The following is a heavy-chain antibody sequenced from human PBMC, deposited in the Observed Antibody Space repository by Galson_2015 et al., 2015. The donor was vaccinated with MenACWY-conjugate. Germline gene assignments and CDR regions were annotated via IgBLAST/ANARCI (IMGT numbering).Heavy chain of an antibody. CDR2: ISYDGSNK. Sequence: SLRLSCAASGFTFSSYAMHWVRQAPGKGLEWVAIISYDGSNKYYADSVKGRFTISRDNSKNTLYLQMNSLRAEDTTVYYCARGSPGYCSGGRCYFLDYWGQGTLVTVSS. CDR3: ARGSPGYCSGGRCYFLDY. V-gene: IGHV3-30*04. J-gene: IGHJ4*02. D-gene: IGHD2-15*01. CDR1: GFTFSSYA.